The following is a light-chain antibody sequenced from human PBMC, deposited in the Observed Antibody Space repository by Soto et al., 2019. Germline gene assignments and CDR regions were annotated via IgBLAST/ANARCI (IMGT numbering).Light chain of an antibody. Sequence: EKVMTQSPAALFFPPGERATLSCRASQSVNSNLAWYQQKAGQAPRLLLYGASTRATGIPARFSGSASGTEFTLTISSLQSEDSAVYYCQQYNDWPLTFGGGTKVEIK. J-gene: IGKJ4*01. V-gene: IGKV3-15*01. CDR3: QQYNDWPLT. CDR2: GAS. CDR1: QSVNSN.